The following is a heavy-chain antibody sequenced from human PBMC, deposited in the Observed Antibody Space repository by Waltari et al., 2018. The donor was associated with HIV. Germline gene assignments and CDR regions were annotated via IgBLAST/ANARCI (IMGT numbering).Heavy chain of an antibody. D-gene: IGHD4-4*01. CDR1: GFTFTGYD. CDR3: AKEAATLTTSAYFYYYGMDV. J-gene: IGHJ6*02. Sequence: QVQLVESGGGVVQPGGSLRLSCAASGFTFTGYDIHWVRQAPGTGLGGWGFMRYDGTNKYYSDAGEGRVTISRDNSKNSLYLQMNSLRAEDTALYYCAKEAATLTTSAYFYYYGMDVWGQGTTVTVSS. CDR2: MRYDGTNK. V-gene: IGHV3-30*02.